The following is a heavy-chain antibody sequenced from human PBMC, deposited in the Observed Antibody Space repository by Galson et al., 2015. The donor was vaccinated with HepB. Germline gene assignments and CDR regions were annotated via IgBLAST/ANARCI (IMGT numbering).Heavy chain of an antibody. CDR1: GFTFSSYS. CDR3: ARAVNGIVAYMDV. V-gene: IGHV3-21*01. J-gene: IGHJ6*03. Sequence: SLRLSCAASGFTFSSYSMNWVRQAPGKGLEWVSSITSSSSYMFYSDSMKGRFTISRDNAKNSLYLQMNNLRAEDTAVYYCARAVNGIVAYMDVWGKGTTVTASS. D-gene: IGHD2-21*01. CDR2: ITSSSSYM.